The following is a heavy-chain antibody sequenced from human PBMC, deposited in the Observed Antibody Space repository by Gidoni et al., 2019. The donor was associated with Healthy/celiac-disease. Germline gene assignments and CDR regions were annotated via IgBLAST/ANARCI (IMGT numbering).Heavy chain of an antibody. CDR3: AKDLSYDFWSGYACDY. Sequence: EVQLLESGGGLVQPGGSLRLSCAASGFTFSSYAMSWVRQAPGKGLEWVSAISGSGGSTYYADSVKGRFTISRDNSKNTLYLQMNSLRAEDTAVYYCAKDLSYDFWSGYACDYWGQGTLVTVSS. D-gene: IGHD3-3*01. CDR1: GFTFSSYA. J-gene: IGHJ4*02. CDR2: ISGSGGST. V-gene: IGHV3-23*01.